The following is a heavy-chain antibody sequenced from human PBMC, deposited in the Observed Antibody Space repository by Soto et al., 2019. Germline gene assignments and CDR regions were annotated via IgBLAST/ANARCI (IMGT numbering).Heavy chain of an antibody. CDR1: GYTFTGYA. V-gene: IGHV1-3*01. CDR2: INAGNGNT. D-gene: IGHD2-2*01. Sequence: ASVKVSCKASGYTFTGYAMHWVRQAPGQRLEWMGWINAGNGNTMYSPKLQDRLTITRDTSASTVYMELSGLRSEDTTLYYCARGQCSSASCFYFDYWGQGSLVTVSS. CDR3: ARGQCSSASCFYFDY. J-gene: IGHJ4*02.